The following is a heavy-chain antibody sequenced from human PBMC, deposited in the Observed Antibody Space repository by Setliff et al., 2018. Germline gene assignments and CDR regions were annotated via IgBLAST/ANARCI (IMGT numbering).Heavy chain of an antibody. D-gene: IGHD6-6*01. Sequence: SETLSLTCAAYGGTFSDYYWTWIRQPPGKGLEWVGEINHRGSTTYNPSLKSRVTISVDTSRDQFSLKLISMIAADTAVYYCARGRNIAARLLDSWGQGTLVTVSS. CDR2: INHRGST. CDR3: ARGRNIAARLLDS. V-gene: IGHV4-34*01. CDR1: GGTFSDYY. J-gene: IGHJ4*02.